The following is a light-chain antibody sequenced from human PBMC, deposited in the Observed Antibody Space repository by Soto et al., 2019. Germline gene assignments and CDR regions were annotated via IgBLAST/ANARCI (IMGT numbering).Light chain of an antibody. CDR2: DVS. CDR3: CSYAGSPRYV. Sequence: QSVLTQPRSVSGSPGQSVTISCTGTSSDVGGYNYVSWYQQHPGKAPKVMIYDVSERHSGVPDRFSGSKSGNTASLTISGLQAEDEADYYCCSYAGSPRYVLGTGTKVTV. V-gene: IGLV2-11*01. CDR1: SSDVGGYNY. J-gene: IGLJ1*01.